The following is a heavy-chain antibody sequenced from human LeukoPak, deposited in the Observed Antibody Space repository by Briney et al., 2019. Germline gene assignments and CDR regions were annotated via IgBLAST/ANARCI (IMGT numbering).Heavy chain of an antibody. CDR3: ARGPPNWGYDY. V-gene: IGHV3-23*01. Sequence: GGSLRLSCAVSGFIFSNYAMNWVRQAPGKGLEWVSAISGSGGSTYYADSVKGRFTISRDNSKNTLYLQMSSLRAEDTALYYCARGPPNWGYDYWGPGTLVTVSS. D-gene: IGHD7-27*01. CDR1: GFIFSNYA. J-gene: IGHJ4*02. CDR2: ISGSGGST.